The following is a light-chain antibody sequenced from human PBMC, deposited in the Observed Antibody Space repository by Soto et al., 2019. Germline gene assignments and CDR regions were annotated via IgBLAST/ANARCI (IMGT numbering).Light chain of an antibody. V-gene: IGLV2-14*01. CDR2: GVS. J-gene: IGLJ2*01. CDR1: SSDVGGYNY. CDR3: SSYPSSSTPV. Sequence: QSALTQPASVSGSPGQSITISCTGTSSDVGGYNYVSWYQQHPGKAPKLMIYGVSYRPSGVSNRFSGSKSGNTASLTNSGHQAEDEADYYCSSYPSSSTPVFGGGTKLTVL.